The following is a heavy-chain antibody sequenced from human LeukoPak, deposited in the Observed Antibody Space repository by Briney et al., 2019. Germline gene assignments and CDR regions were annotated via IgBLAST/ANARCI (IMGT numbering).Heavy chain of an antibody. CDR1: GGTFSSYA. CDR2: IIPIFGTA. V-gene: IGHV1-69*01. Sequence: GSSVKVSCKASGGTFSSYAISWVRQAPGQGLEWIGGIIPIFGTANYAQKFQGRVTITADESTSTAYMELSSLRSEDTAVYYCARGDVGRNYYYMDVWGKGTTVTVSS. CDR3: ARGDVGRNYYYMDV. D-gene: IGHD1-26*01. J-gene: IGHJ6*03.